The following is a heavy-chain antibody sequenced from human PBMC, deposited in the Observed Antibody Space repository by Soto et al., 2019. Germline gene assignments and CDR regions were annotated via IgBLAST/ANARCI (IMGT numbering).Heavy chain of an antibody. CDR3: AKRLGWTDIWAPVDYYDSSGYYVY. D-gene: IGHD3-22*01. Sequence: GGSLRLSCAASGFTFSSYAMSWVRQAPGKGLEWVSAISGSGGSTYYADSVKGRFTISRDNSKNTLYLQMNSLRAEDTAVYYCAKRLGWTDIWAPVDYYDSSGYYVYWGQGTLVTVSS. CDR1: GFTFSSYA. CDR2: ISGSGGST. V-gene: IGHV3-23*01. J-gene: IGHJ4*02.